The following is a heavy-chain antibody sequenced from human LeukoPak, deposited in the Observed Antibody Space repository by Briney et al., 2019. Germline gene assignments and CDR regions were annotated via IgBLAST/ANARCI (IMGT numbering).Heavy chain of an antibody. J-gene: IGHJ6*03. Sequence: SETLSLACAVHGGSFSGYYWSWIRQPPGKGLEWIGEITYSGGTNYNPSLKSRVTISVDTSKNQFSLKLSSVTAADTAVYYCARGSSRRGAEYLVYYYYMDVWGKGTTVTVSS. D-gene: IGHD6-6*01. V-gene: IGHV4-34*01. CDR2: ITYSGGT. CDR3: ARGSSRRGAEYLVYYYYMDV. CDR1: GGSFSGYY.